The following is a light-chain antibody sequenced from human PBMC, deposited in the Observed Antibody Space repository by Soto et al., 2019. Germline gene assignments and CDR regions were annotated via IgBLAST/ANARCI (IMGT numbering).Light chain of an antibody. V-gene: IGKV1-5*01. CDR3: QQYNSYPLT. Sequence: DIQMTQSPSTLSASVGDIVTITCRASQSISSWLAWYHQKPGKAPKLLIYDASSLESGVPSRFSGSGSGTEFTLTISSLQPDDFATYYCQQYNSYPLTLGGGTKVDIK. J-gene: IGKJ4*01. CDR2: DAS. CDR1: QSISSW.